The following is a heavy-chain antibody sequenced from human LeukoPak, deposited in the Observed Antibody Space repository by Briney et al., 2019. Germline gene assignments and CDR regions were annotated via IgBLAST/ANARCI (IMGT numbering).Heavy chain of an antibody. CDR2: INPNSGGT. D-gene: IGHD6-13*01. Sequence: ASVKVSCKASGYTFTGYYMHWVRQAPGQGLEWMGRINPNSGGTNYAQKFQGRVTMTRDTSISTAYMELSRVRSDDTAGYYCARGPYQQQLVGVGFDPWGQGTLVTVSS. V-gene: IGHV1-2*06. CDR3: ARGPYQQQLVGVGFDP. J-gene: IGHJ5*02. CDR1: GYTFTGYY.